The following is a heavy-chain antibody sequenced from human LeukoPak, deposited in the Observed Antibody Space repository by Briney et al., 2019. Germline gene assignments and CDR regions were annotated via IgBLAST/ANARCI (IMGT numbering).Heavy chain of an antibody. CDR2: ISTTGGST. D-gene: IGHD5-18*01. Sequence: GGSLRLSCAASGFTISNSAMTWVRQAPGKGPEYVSAISTTGGSTYYADSVKGRFTISRDNSKNTLYLQMSSLTAEDTAVYYCVKGWIQAVGNFCWGQGTLVTVSS. CDR3: VKGWIQAVGNFC. V-gene: IGHV3-64D*06. J-gene: IGHJ4*02. CDR1: GFTISNSA.